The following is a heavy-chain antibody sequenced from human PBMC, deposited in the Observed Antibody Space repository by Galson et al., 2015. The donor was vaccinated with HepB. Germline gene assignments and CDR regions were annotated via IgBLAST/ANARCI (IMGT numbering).Heavy chain of an antibody. J-gene: IGHJ4*02. CDR3: AGDLLSQNGFQSWEVYFDY. V-gene: IGHV3-30-3*01. CDR1: GFTFSSYA. CDR2: ISYDGSNK. D-gene: IGHD1-26*01. Sequence: SLRLSCAASGFTFSSYAMHWVRQAPGKGLEWVAVISYDGSNKYYADSVKGRFTISRDNSKNTLYLQMNSLRAEDTAVYYCAGDLLSQNGFQSWEVYFDYWGQGTLVTVSS.